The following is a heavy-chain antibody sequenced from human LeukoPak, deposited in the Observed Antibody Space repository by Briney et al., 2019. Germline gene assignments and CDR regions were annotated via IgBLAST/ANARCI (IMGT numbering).Heavy chain of an antibody. D-gene: IGHD5-18*01. CDR3: ARVRSGIQLWSIFDY. CDR2: IKPDSGGT. V-gene: IGHV1-2*06. CDR1: GFTFSGYS. Sequence: ASVKVSCKASGFTFSGYSLQWGRHAPGQGLDWMGRIKPDSGGTNYAQKFQGRVTMTRDTSISTAYMELSRLRSDDTAVYYCARVRSGIQLWSIFDYWGQGTLVTVSS. J-gene: IGHJ4*02.